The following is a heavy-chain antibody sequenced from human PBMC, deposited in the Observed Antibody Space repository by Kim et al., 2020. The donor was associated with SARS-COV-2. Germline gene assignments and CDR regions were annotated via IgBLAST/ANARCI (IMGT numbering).Heavy chain of an antibody. V-gene: IGHV5-51*01. CDR3: VRLSSGYRNWFDP. Sequence: YSPSFQGQVTISAAKAISTAYLQWSSLKAADTAMYYCVRLSSGYRNWFDPWGQGTLVTVSS. J-gene: IGHJ5*02. D-gene: IGHD3-22*01.